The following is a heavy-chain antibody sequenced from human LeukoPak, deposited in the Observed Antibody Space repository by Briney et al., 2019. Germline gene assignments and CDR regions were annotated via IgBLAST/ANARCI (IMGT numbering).Heavy chain of an antibody. CDR1: GYSISSGYY. J-gene: IGHJ4*02. Sequence: SETLSLTCAVSGYSISSGYYWGWIRQPPGKGLEWLGRNYHSGSTYYNPSLKSRVTISVDTSKNQFSLKLSSVTAADTAVYYCAREGSRYFDWLPVIDYWGQGTLVTVSS. CDR2: NYHSGST. V-gene: IGHV4-38-2*02. D-gene: IGHD3-9*01. CDR3: AREGSRYFDWLPVIDY.